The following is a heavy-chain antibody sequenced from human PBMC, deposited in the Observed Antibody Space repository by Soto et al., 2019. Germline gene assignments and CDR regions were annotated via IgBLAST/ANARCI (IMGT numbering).Heavy chain of an antibody. CDR1: GYTFTDHV. D-gene: IGHD6-19*01. J-gene: IGHJ4*02. V-gene: IGHV1-18*01. Sequence: QVQRVQSVPEVKKPGASVKDSCKASGYTFTDHVVSWVRLAPGQGLEWMGWIRPDNGNTHYAQKFQGRVTMTRDTCSSTAYMELRSLRSDDTAVFYCARESRGSGWIFDYWGQGTLVTVSS. CDR3: ARESRGSGWIFDY. CDR2: IRPDNGNT.